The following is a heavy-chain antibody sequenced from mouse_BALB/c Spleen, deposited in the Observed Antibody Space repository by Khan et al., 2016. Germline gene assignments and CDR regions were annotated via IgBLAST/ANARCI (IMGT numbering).Heavy chain of an antibody. CDR3: TAYYGNFWIAY. CDR2: IRNKANNHAT. D-gene: IGHD2-10*01. Sequence: EVKLEVSGGGLVQPGGSMKLSCAASGFTFSDAWMDWVRQSPEKGLEWVAEIRNKANNHATYYAESVKGRFTIPRDYSKSSVYLQINRLRAEDAGIYYCTAYYGNFWIAYWGRGTLVTVSA. V-gene: IGHV6-6*01. J-gene: IGHJ3*01. CDR1: GFTFSDAW.